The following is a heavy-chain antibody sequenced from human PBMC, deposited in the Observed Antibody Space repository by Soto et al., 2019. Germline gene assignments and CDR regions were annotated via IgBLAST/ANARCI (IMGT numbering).Heavy chain of an antibody. D-gene: IGHD3-3*01. V-gene: IGHV1-3*01. CDR3: AGDPQVWSGYFSPHQAGHGGSNWFDP. J-gene: IGHJ5*02. CDR1: GYTFTSYA. Sequence: QVQLVQSGAEVKKPGASVKVSCKASGYTFTSYAMHWVRQAPGQRLEWMGWINAGNGNTKYSQKFQGRVTITRDTAARTAYMELSSLRSDDTAVYYWAGDPQVWSGYFSPHQAGHGGSNWFDPGGQGTLVTVSS. CDR2: INAGNGNT.